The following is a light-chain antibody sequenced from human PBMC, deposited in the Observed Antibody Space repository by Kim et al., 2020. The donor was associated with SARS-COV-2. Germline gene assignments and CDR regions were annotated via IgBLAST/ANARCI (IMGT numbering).Light chain of an antibody. CDR2: EFN. CDR3: SSFTSSSTLI. V-gene: IGLV2-14*01. Sequence: GQSITISCTGTSSDFGGYNYVSWYQHHPGKAPKLIIYEFNKRPSGVSNRFTVSKSGDTATLTISGLQAEDEADYYCSSFTSSSTLIFGGGTQLTVL. CDR1: SSDFGGYNY. J-gene: IGLJ2*01.